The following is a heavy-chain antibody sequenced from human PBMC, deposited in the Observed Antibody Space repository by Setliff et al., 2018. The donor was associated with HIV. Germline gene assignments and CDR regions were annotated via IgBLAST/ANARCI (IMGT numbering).Heavy chain of an antibody. V-gene: IGHV4-4*07. CDR3: ARAIVKTGYHTKSRVFDY. D-gene: IGHD3-9*01. J-gene: IGHJ4*02. CDR1: GGSISGFY. CDR2: IYDSGST. Sequence: SETLSLTCTVSGGSISGFYWNWIRQSAGKGLQWIGRIYDSGSTKYNPSLKSRVTMSLDTSKNQFSLNLDSVTAADTAVYFCARAIVKTGYHTKSRVFDYWGQGTLVTVSS.